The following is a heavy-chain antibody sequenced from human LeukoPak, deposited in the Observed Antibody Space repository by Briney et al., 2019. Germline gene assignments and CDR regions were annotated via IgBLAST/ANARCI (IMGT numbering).Heavy chain of an antibody. Sequence: ETPSLTCTVSGGSISSSTYSWGWIRQPPGKGLEWVSAISGSGGSTYYADSVKGRFTISRDNSKNTLYLQMNSLRAEDTAVYYCAKAAVVAATISYYYGMDVWGQGTTVTVSS. CDR3: AKAAVVAATISYYYGMDV. D-gene: IGHD2-15*01. J-gene: IGHJ6*02. CDR1: GGSISSSTYS. CDR2: ISGSGGST. V-gene: IGHV3-23*01.